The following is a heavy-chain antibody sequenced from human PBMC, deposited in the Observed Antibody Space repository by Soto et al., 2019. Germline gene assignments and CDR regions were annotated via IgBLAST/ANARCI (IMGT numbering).Heavy chain of an antibody. J-gene: IGHJ4*02. D-gene: IGHD2-8*01. V-gene: IGHV3-23*01. CDR2: ISGSGGST. CDR1: GFTFSSYA. CDR3: ATELIVLMVYAMSDYFDY. Sequence: GGSLRLSCAASGFTFSSYAMSWVRQAPGKGLEWVSAISGSGGSTYYADSVKGRFTISRDNSKNTLYLQMNSLRAEDTAVYYCATELIVLMVYAMSDYFDYWGQGTLVTVSS.